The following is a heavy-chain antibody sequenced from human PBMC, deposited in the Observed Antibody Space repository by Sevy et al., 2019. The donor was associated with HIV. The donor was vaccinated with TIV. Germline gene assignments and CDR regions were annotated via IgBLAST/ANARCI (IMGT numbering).Heavy chain of an antibody. J-gene: IGHJ4*02. D-gene: IGHD3-22*01. CDR3: VRNDYYDTIGGTGNFDY. Sequence: GGCLRLSCGASGFTFSSYAMSWVRQAPGKGLEWISTVSDSGGATYYADSVKGRFTISRDNSKNTLFLQMSSLRAEDAAPYFSVRNDYYDTIGGTGNFDYWGQGTLVTVSS. CDR1: GFTFSSYA. V-gene: IGHV3-23*01. CDR2: VSDSGGAT.